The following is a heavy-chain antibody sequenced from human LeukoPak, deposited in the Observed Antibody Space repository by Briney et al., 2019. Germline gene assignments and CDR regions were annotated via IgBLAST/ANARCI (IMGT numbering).Heavy chain of an antibody. V-gene: IGHV4-39*02. D-gene: IGHD1-26*01. CDR1: GGSISSSTYY. Sequence: SETLSLTCTVSGGSISSSTYYWGWIRQPPGTGLEWIGSIYYSGSTYYNPSLKSRVTISVDTSKDQFSLKLTSVTAADTAVFYCVRELSESGGLFDYWGPGTLVTVSS. CDR2: IYYSGST. J-gene: IGHJ4*02. CDR3: VRELSESGGLFDY.